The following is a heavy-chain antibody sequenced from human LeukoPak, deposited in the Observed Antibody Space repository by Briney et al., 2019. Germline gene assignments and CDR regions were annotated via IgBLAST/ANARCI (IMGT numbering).Heavy chain of an antibody. D-gene: IGHD2-15*01. CDR1: GGTFSSYV. CDR2: IIPILGIA. V-gene: IGHV1-69*04. Sequence: GGSVKVSCKSSGGTFSSYVISWVRQAPGQGLEWMGRIIPILGIANYAQKFQGRVTITADKSTSTAYMELSSLRSEDTAVYYCARDFCSGGSCYRWFDPWGQGTLVTVSS. CDR3: ARDFCSGGSCYRWFDP. J-gene: IGHJ5*02.